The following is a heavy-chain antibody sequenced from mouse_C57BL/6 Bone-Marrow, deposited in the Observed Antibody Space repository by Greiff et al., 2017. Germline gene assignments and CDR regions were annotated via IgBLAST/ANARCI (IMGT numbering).Heavy chain of an antibody. CDR2: IYPGSGST. J-gene: IGHJ2*01. Sequence: VQLQQPGAELVKPGASVKMSCKASGYTFTSYWITWVKQRPGQGLEWIGDIYPGSGSTNYNEKFKSKATLTVDTSSSTAYMQLSSLTSEDSAVYYCAIPPYYYGSSDYWGQGTTLTVSS. CDR3: AIPPYYYGSSDY. D-gene: IGHD1-1*01. V-gene: IGHV1-55*01. CDR1: GYTFTSYW.